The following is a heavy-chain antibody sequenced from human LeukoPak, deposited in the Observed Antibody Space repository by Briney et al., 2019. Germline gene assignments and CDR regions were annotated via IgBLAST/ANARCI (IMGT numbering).Heavy chain of an antibody. J-gene: IGHJ2*01. CDR1: GVSISSGAYS. D-gene: IGHD1-26*01. Sequence: SQTLSLTCAVSGVSISSGAYSWSWIRQPPGKGLEWIGYIYHSGSTYYNPSLNSRVTMSLDRSKNQFSLKVNSVTAADTAVYYCAGLTTTAWYFDLWGRGTLVTVSS. CDR2: IYHSGST. V-gene: IGHV4-30-2*01. CDR3: AGLTTTAWYFDL.